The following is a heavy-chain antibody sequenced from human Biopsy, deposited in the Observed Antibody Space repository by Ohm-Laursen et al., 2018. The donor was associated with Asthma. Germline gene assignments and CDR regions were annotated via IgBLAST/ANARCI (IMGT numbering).Heavy chain of an antibody. CDR3: ARKARHGDYDFDY. CDR2: TWYDGSNK. J-gene: IGHJ4*02. CDR1: GFTFSSYG. Sequence: SLRLSCSASGFTFSSYGMHWVRQAPGKGLEWVAVTWYDGSNKYYADSVKGRFTISRDNSKNTLYLQMNSLRAEDTAVYYCARKARHGDYDFDYWGQGTLVTVSS. D-gene: IGHD4-17*01. V-gene: IGHV3-33*01.